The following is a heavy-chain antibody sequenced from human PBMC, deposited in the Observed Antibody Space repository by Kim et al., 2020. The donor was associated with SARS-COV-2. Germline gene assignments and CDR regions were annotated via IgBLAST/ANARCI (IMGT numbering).Heavy chain of an antibody. CDR2: IYYSGST. CDR3: ARGLLSYDSSGYYGYYYYYGMDV. V-gene: IGHV4-59*09. D-gene: IGHD3-22*01. J-gene: IGHJ6*02. Sequence: YIYYSGSTNYNPSLKSRVTISVDTSKNQFSLKLSSVTAADTAVYYCARGLLSYDSSGYYGYYYYYGMDVWGQGTTVTVSS.